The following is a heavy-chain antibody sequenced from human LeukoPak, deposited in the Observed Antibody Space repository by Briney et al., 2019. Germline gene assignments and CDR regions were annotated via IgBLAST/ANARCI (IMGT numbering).Heavy chain of an antibody. CDR3: ARVPYTSGWYEYFQH. Sequence: ASVKVSCKASGYTFTGYYMHWVRQAPGQGLEWMGWINPNSGGTNYAQKFQGRVTMTRDTSISTAYLELSRLISDDTAVYYCARVPYTSGWYEYFQHWGQGTLVTVS. J-gene: IGHJ1*01. V-gene: IGHV1-2*02. D-gene: IGHD6-19*01. CDR1: GYTFTGYY. CDR2: INPNSGGT.